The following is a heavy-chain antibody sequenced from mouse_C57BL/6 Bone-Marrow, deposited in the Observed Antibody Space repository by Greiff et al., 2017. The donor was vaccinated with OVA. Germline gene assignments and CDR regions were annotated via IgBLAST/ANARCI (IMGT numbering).Heavy chain of an antibody. J-gene: IGHJ4*01. Sequence: EVMLVESGGGLVQPGGSLKLSCAASGFTFSDYYMYWVRQTPEKRLEWVAYISNGGGSTYYPDTVKGRFTISRDNAKNTLYLQMSRLKSEDTAMYYCARHSLLWGLYAMDYWGQGTSVTVSS. CDR2: ISNGGGST. CDR1: GFTFSDYY. D-gene: IGHD2-1*01. V-gene: IGHV5-12*01. CDR3: ARHSLLWGLYAMDY.